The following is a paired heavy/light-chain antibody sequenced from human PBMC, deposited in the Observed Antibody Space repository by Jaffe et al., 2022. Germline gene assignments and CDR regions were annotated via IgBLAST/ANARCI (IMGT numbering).Heavy chain of an antibody. Sequence: QVQLQESGPGLVKPSETLSLICTISGGSISGYYWSWIRQPPGKGLEWIGYISYSGITNYNPSLKSRVTISVDTSKNQFSLKMSSVTAADTAVYYCARGGGNFDSWGQGTLVTVSS. D-gene: IGHD1-26*01. CDR1: GGSISGYY. J-gene: IGHJ4*02. V-gene: IGHV4-59*01. CDR3: ARGGGNFDS. CDR2: ISYSGIT.
Light chain of an antibody. CDR2: GAS. J-gene: IGKJ1*01. V-gene: IGKV1-17*01. CDR3: QQNNSSPRT. Sequence: DIQMTQSPSSLSASVGDRVTITCRASQGIRNDLVWYQQKPGKAPKRLIHGASTLQSGVPSRFSGSGSGTEFTLTISSLQPEDFATYYCQQNNSSPRTFGQGTKVEIK. CDR1: QGIRND.